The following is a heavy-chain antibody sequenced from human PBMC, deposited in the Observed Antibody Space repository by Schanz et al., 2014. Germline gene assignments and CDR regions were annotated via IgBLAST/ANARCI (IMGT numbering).Heavy chain of an antibody. CDR3: AKGMGYCSGGACYDYYYYGLDV. D-gene: IGHD2-15*01. CDR1: GFTFNSYA. CDR2: ISHSGGSN. Sequence: DVQLLESGGGLVQPGGSLRLSCAASGFTFNSYAMTRVRQAPGKGLEWVSSISHSGGSNYYADSVKGRFTISRDNSENTLYLQMTSLSADDTTVFYCAKGMGYCSGGACYDYYYYGLDVWGQGTTVTVSS. V-gene: IGHV3-23*01. J-gene: IGHJ6*02.